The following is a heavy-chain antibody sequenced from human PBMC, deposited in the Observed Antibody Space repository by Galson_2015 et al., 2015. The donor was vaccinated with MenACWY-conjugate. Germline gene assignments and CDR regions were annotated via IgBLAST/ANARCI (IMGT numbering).Heavy chain of an antibody. CDR3: ASGLVVPFYYYYGMDV. V-gene: IGHV1-69*13. CDR2: IIPIFGTA. J-gene: IGHJ6*02. CDR1: GGTFSSYA. Sequence: SAKVSCKASGGTFSSYAISWVRQAPGQGLEWMGGIIPIFGTANYAQKFQGRVTITADESTSTAHMELSSLRSEDTAVYYCASGLVVPFYYYYGMDVWGQGTTVTVSS. D-gene: IGHD2-2*01.